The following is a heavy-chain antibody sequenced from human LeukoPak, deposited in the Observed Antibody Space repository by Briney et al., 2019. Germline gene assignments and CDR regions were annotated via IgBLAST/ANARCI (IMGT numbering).Heavy chain of an antibody. V-gene: IGHV3-30*18. CDR1: GFTFSSYG. Sequence: GRSLRLSCAASGFTFSSYGMHWVRQAPGKGLEWAAVISYDGSNKYYADSVKGRFTISRDNSKNTLYLQMNSLRAEDTAVYYCAKYYYYYGMDVWGQGTTVTVSS. J-gene: IGHJ6*02. CDR3: AKYYYYYGMDV. CDR2: ISYDGSNK.